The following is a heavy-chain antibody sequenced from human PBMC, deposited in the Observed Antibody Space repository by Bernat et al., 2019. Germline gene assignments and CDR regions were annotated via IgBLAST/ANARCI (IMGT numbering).Heavy chain of an antibody. CDR1: GFTFSSYE. CDR3: VGGGGPDAFDI. Sequence: EVQLVESGGGLVQPGGSLRLSCAASGFTFSSYEMNWVRQAPGKGLEWVSYISSSGSTIYYADSVKDRFTISRDNAKNSLYLQMNSLRAEDTAVYYCVGGGGPDAFDIWGQGTMVTVSS. D-gene: IGHD2-15*01. J-gene: IGHJ3*02. CDR2: ISSSGSTI. V-gene: IGHV3-48*03.